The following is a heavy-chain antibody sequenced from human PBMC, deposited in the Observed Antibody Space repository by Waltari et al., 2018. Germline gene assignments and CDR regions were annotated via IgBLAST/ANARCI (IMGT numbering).Heavy chain of an antibody. J-gene: IGHJ4*02. V-gene: IGHV3-48*01. CDR3: ARGRYGAGSYSDYDY. Sequence: EVQMLESGGGLVEPGGSLRLSCTTSGFTFTQYTMSWVRQTPTRGVEWVSYRSSRGSATHYVDSGRGLFTISRDSAKGSVYLQMNNLRADDAAMYYGARGRYGAGSYSDYDYWGQGTLVTVSS. D-gene: IGHD3-10*01. CDR2: RSSRGSAT. CDR1: GFTFTQYT.